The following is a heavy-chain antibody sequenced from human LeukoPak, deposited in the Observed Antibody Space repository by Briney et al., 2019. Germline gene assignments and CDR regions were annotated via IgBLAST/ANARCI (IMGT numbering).Heavy chain of an antibody. CDR2: MNPNSGNT. CDR1: GYTFTSYD. Sequence: AXVKVSCKASGYTFTSYDINWVRQAPGQGVEWMGWMNPNSGNTDYAQKFQGRVTINRNTSISTAYMELSSLRSEDTAVYYCARTAYYDFWSGYPWFDPWGQGTLVTVSS. D-gene: IGHD3-3*01. V-gene: IGHV1-8*03. CDR3: ARTAYYDFWSGYPWFDP. J-gene: IGHJ5*02.